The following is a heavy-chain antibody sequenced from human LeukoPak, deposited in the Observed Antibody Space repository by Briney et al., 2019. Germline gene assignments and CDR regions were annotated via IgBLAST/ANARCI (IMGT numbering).Heavy chain of an antibody. Sequence: WGSLRLSSAASGFTFSNFAMMWVRQAPGTGLQWVSTITGYGATFYADSVRGRFTIFRDTSMNTLFLQMNSLGAEDTAVYYCAKGAAAGKVDWFDPWGQGTLVTVSS. J-gene: IGHJ5*02. CDR2: ITGYGAT. CDR1: GFTFSNFA. D-gene: IGHD6-13*01. V-gene: IGHV3-23*01. CDR3: AKGAAAGKVDWFDP.